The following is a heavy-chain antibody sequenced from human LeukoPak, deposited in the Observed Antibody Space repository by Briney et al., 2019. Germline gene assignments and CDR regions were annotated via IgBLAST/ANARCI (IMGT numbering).Heavy chain of an antibody. CDR3: ASRYYYDSSGYPPFDY. CDR1: GGSISSSSYF. CDR2: IYYSGST. V-gene: IGHV4-39*01. D-gene: IGHD3-22*01. J-gene: IGHJ4*02. Sequence: SETLSLTCAVSGGSISSSSYFWGWIRQPPGKGLEWIGSIYYSGSTYYNPSLKSRVTISVDTSKNQFSLKLSSVTAADTAVYYCASRYYYDSSGYPPFDYWGQGTLVTVSS.